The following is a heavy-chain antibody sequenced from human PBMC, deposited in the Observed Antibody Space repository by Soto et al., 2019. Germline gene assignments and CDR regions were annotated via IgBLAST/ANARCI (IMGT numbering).Heavy chain of an antibody. CDR1: GFTFSSYA. CDR2: ISGSGGST. D-gene: IGHD1-26*01. J-gene: IGHJ6*02. V-gene: IGHV3-23*01. Sequence: GGSLRLSCAASGFTFSSYAMSWVRQAPGKGLEWVSAISGSGGSTYYADSVKGRFTISRDNSKNTLYLQMNSLRAEDTAVYYCAKDADPKWEIRPDYYYYGMDVWGQGTTVTVSS. CDR3: AKDADPKWEIRPDYYYYGMDV.